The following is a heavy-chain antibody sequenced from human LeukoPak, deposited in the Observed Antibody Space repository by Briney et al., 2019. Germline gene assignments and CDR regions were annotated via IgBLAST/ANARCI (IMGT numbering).Heavy chain of an antibody. CDR2: TYYRSKWYN. D-gene: IGHD6-19*01. V-gene: IGHV6-1*01. Sequence: SQTLSLTCAISGDSFSSNSVTWDWIRQSPSSGLEWLGRTYYRSKWYNDYAVSVKSRITINPDTSQNQFSLQLNSVTPEDTAVYYCTRAAPFNSGRFDYWGQGTLVTVSS. J-gene: IGHJ4*02. CDR3: TRAAPFNSGRFDY. CDR1: GDSFSSNSVT.